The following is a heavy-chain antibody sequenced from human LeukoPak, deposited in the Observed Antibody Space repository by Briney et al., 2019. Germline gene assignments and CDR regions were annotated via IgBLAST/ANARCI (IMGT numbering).Heavy chain of an antibody. V-gene: IGHV4-59*01. D-gene: IGHD6-13*01. CDR2: IYYSGST. Sequence: SETLSLTCTVSGGSISSYYWSWIRQPPGKGLEWIGYIYYSGSTNYNPSLKSRVTISVDTFKNQFSLKLSSVTAADTAVYYCASGFSSSWYEAWFDPWGQGTLVTVSS. CDR1: GGSISSYY. CDR3: ASGFSSSWYEAWFDP. J-gene: IGHJ5*02.